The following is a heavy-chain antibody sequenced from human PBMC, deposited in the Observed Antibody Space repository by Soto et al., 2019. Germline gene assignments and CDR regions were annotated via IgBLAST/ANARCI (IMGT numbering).Heavy chain of an antibody. CDR1: GYKISDLY. J-gene: IGHJ4*02. CDR2: ISGGDGIT. D-gene: IGHD3-10*01. V-gene: IGHV3-11*01. CDR3: AGVLFHYGSGF. Sequence: GGSLRLSCEASGYKISDLYMTWIRQAPGKGLEWVSKISGGDGITYYADSVRGRLTVSRDNDKNALYLQMNSLRGDDTTMYYFAGVLFHYGSGFWGQGNLVTVSS.